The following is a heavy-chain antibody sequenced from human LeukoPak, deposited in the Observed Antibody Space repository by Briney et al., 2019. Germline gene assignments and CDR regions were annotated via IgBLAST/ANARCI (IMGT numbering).Heavy chain of an antibody. Sequence: SVKVSCKASGGTFSSYAISWVRQAPGQGLEWMGGIIPIFGTANYAQKFQGRVTITADESTSTAYMELSSLRSEDTAVYYCARVYGDYDPDYFDYWGQGTLVTVSS. J-gene: IGHJ4*02. CDR3: ARVYGDYDPDYFDY. CDR1: GGTFSSYA. V-gene: IGHV1-69*01. CDR2: IIPIFGTA. D-gene: IGHD5-12*01.